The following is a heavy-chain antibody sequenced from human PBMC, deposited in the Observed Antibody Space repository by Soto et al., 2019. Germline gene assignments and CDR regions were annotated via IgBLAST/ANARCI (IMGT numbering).Heavy chain of an antibody. D-gene: IGHD3-10*01. V-gene: IGHV3-23*01. CDR2: ITSSGVTT. CDR1: GFSFSSYA. J-gene: IGHJ4*02. CDR3: AKGEQPVAYYCCGY. Sequence: PGGSLRLSCVASGFSFSSYAMNWVRQAPGKGLEWVSAITSSGVTTYYADSVKGRFTISRDDSKNTVYLQMNSLRGEDTAVFFCAKGEQPVAYYCCGYWGLGTLVTVSS.